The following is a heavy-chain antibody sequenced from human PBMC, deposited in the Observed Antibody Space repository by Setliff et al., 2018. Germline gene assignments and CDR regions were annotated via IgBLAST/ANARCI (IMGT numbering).Heavy chain of an antibody. D-gene: IGHD3-16*01. V-gene: IGHV3-20*04. CDR1: GFTFDDYG. CDR2: INWNGGST. J-gene: IGHJ4*02. Sequence: GGSLRLSCAASGFTFDDYGMSWVRQAPGKGLEWVSGINWNGGSTGYADSVKGRFTISRDNAKNSLYLQMTSLRAEDTAIYYCARTTGYRLEGDFDYWGQGTLVTVSS. CDR3: ARTTGYRLEGDFDY.